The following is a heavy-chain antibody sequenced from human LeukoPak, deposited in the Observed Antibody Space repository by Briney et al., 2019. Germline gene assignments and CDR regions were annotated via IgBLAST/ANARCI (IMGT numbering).Heavy chain of an antibody. CDR1: GYTFTGYY. V-gene: IGHV1-2*02. CDR3: ARAPMIVVIFPPRLDF. Sequence: ASVKVSCKTSGYTFTGYYMHWVRQAPGQGLEWMGWINPNTGGTNYAQKFQGRVTMTSDTSISTAYMELSSLNSDDTAMYYCARAPMIVVIFPPRLDFWGQGTLVTVSS. J-gene: IGHJ4*02. D-gene: IGHD3-22*01. CDR2: INPNTGGT.